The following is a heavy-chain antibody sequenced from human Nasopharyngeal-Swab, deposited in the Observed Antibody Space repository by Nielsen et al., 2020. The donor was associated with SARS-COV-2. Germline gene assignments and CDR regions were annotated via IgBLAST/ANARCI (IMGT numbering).Heavy chain of an antibody. CDR3: ARDTRSSWYYYYGMDV. J-gene: IGHJ6*02. V-gene: IGHV7-4-1*02. D-gene: IGHD6-13*01. Sequence: ASVKVSCKASGYTFTSYAMNWVRQAPGQGLEWMGWINTNTGNPTYAQGFTGRFVFSLDTSVSTAYLQISSLKAEDTAVYYCARDTRSSWYYYYGMDVWSQGTTVTVSS. CDR2: INTNTGNP. CDR1: GYTFTSYA.